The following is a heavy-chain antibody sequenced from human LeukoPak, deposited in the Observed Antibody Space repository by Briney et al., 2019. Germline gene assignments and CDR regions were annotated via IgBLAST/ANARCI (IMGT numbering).Heavy chain of an antibody. Sequence: SSSYIYYADSVEGRFTISRDNAKNSLYLQMNSLRAEDTAVYYCARGYSSGWYVPGYFDYWGQGTLVTVSS. CDR3: ARGYSSGWYVPGYFDY. V-gene: IGHV3-21*01. J-gene: IGHJ4*02. CDR2: SSSYI. D-gene: IGHD6-19*01.